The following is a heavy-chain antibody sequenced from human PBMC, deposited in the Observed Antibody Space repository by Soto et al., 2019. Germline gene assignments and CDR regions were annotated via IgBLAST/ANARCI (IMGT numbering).Heavy chain of an antibody. CDR3: AKDNGQLLIFEY. J-gene: IGHJ4*02. CDR2: ITPNSGYT. Sequence: ASVKVSCKASGYTFTGHYVHWVRQAPGQGLEWMGWITPNSGYTNYAQKFQGRVTMTRDTSISTAYMELSGLRSDDTAVYYCAKDNGQLLIFEYWGQGTLVTV. V-gene: IGHV1-2*02. CDR1: GYTFTGHY. D-gene: IGHD2-2*01.